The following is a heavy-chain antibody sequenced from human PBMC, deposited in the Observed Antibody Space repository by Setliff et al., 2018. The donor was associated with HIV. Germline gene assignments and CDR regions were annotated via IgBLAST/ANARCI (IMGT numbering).Heavy chain of an antibody. V-gene: IGHV3-7*01. Sequence: PGGSLRLSCAASGFTFSSYWMSWVRQAPGKGLEWVASIKLDGNEKYYVDSVKGRFTISRDDLKNSLYLQMNSLRAEDTAVYYCARGLWKRGGDGYNLHYWGQGTLVTVSS. CDR1: GFTFSSYW. D-gene: IGHD2-21*01. J-gene: IGHJ4*02. CDR2: IKLDGNEK. CDR3: ARGLWKRGGDGYNLHY.